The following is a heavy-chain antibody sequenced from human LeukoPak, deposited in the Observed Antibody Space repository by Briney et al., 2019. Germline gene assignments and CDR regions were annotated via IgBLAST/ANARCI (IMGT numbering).Heavy chain of an antibody. D-gene: IGHD2-15*01. CDR3: ARRLQRHFDY. J-gene: IGHJ4*02. Sequence: GESLKISCKRSGYSFTSYWISWVRQMPGKGLEWMGRIDPSDSYTNYSPSFQGHVTISVDKSISTAYLQWSSLKASDTAMYYCARRLQRHFDYWGQGTLVTVSS. V-gene: IGHV5-10-1*01. CDR2: IDPSDSYT. CDR1: GYSFTSYW.